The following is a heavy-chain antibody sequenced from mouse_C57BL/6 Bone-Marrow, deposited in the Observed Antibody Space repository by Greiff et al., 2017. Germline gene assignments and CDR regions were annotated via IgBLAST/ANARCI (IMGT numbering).Heavy chain of an antibody. J-gene: IGHJ3*01. CDR3: ASVITRAY. V-gene: IGHV1-22*01. CDR1: GYTFTDYN. D-gene: IGHD1-1*01. Sequence: EVQLQQSGPELVKPGASVKMSCKASGYTFTDYNMHWVKQSHGKSLEWIGNINPNNGGNNYNQKFKGKATFTVNKSSSTAYMELRSLTTEDSAVDYCASVITRAYWGQGTLVTVSA. CDR2: INPNNGGN.